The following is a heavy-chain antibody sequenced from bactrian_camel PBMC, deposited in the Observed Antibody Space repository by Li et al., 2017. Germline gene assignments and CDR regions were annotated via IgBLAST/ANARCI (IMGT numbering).Heavy chain of an antibody. CDR1: GFTFSNYY. CDR2: IDYRSGGS. Sequence: SLRLSCTAYGFTFSNYYMTWLRQSLGKEREGVAVIDYRSGGSLLADFAKDRFSISHDNAKKTLTLQMNNLKPEDTAMYSCAYDSRCISPTGGAWYYDTWGQGTQVTVS. V-gene: IGHV3S28*01. J-gene: IGHJ4*01. D-gene: IGHD1*01. CDR3: AYDSRCISPTGGAWYYDT.